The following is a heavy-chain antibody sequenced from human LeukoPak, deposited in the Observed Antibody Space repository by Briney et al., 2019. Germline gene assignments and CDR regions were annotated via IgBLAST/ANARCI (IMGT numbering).Heavy chain of an antibody. V-gene: IGHV4-38-2*01. Sequence: PSETLSLTCAVSGYSLSSGYYGGWIRQRPGQGLEWIGIIYHSGSTYYNPSLKSRVTISVDTSKNQFSLKLSSVTAAEKAVYYCASFSHYDCHDLNGWGEGTLVTVSS. D-gene: IGHD3-3*01. CDR2: IYHSGST. J-gene: IGHJ4*02. CDR1: GYSLSSGYY. CDR3: ASFSHYDCHDLNG.